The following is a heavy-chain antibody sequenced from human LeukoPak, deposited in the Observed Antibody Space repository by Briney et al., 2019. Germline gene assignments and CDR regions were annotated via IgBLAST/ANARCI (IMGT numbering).Heavy chain of an antibody. Sequence: GGSLRLSCAASGFTFSSYGMHWVRQAPGKGLEWVAFIRYDGSNKYYADSVKGRFTISRDNSKNTLYLQMNSLRAEDTAMYYCASSIDGSRHRRFDYWGQGTLVTVSS. CDR3: ASSIDGSRHRRFDY. CDR1: GFTFSSYG. J-gene: IGHJ4*02. CDR2: IRYDGSNK. V-gene: IGHV3-30*02. D-gene: IGHD5-24*01.